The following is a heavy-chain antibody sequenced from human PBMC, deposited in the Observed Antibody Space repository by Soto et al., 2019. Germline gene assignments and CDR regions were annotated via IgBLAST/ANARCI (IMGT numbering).Heavy chain of an antibody. CDR1: GFTFSSYA. CDR2: ISGSGGST. J-gene: IGHJ1*01. CDR3: ANVAECSGGSCYHAEYFQH. D-gene: IGHD2-15*01. V-gene: IGHV3-23*01. Sequence: GGSLRLSCAASGFTFSSYAMSWVRQAPGKGLEWVSAISGSGGSTYYADSGKGRFTISRDNSKNTLYLQMNSRRAEDTAVYYCANVAECSGGSCYHAEYFQHWGQGTLVTVSS.